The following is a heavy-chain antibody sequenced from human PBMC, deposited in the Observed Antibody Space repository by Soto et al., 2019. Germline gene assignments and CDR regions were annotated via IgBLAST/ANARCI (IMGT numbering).Heavy chain of an antibody. CDR1: GSNIGSYY. CDR2: IYYSGST. V-gene: IGHV4-59*01. J-gene: IGHJ6*03. D-gene: IGHD3-3*01. CDR3: ARGVYYDFWSGFPSSYYYMDV. Sequence: ETHSLTSTVSGSNIGSYYWSWTRQPPGKGLEWFGYIYYSGSTNYNPSLKSRVTISVDTSKNQFSLKLSSVTAADTAVYYCARGVYYDFWSGFPSSYYYMDVWGKGTTVTVSS.